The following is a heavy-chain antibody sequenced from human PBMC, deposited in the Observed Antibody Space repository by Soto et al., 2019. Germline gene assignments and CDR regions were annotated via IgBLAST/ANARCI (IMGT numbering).Heavy chain of an antibody. V-gene: IGHV1-18*01. CDR2: ISAYNGNT. D-gene: IGHD2-15*01. CDR1: GGTFSSYT. J-gene: IGHJ4*02. Sequence: ASVNVSCKPSGGTFSSYTIRWLRQAPGQGLEWMGWISAYNGNTNYAQKLQGRVTMTTDTSTSTAYMELRSLRSDDTAVYYCARGYCSGGSCLHFDYWGQGTLVTVSS. CDR3: ARGYCSGGSCLHFDY.